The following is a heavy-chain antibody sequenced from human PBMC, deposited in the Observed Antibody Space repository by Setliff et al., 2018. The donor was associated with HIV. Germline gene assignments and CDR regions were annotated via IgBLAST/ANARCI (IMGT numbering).Heavy chain of an antibody. Sequence: PGGSLRLSCAASGFASSGFAFSHYWMHWVRQAPGKGLVWVSRITNDVSATTYADFVKGRFTISRDNAKNMVYLQMNSLRVEDTAIYYCAKDSRRGDAYNVGVFDFWGQGTMVTVSS. CDR2: ITNDVSAT. V-gene: IGHV3-74*01. CDR3: AKDSRRGDAYNVGVFDF. CDR1: GFAFSHYW. D-gene: IGHD3-10*01. J-gene: IGHJ3*01.